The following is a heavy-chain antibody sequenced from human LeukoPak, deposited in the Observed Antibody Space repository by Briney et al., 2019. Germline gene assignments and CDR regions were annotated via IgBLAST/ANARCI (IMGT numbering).Heavy chain of an antibody. CDR3: ARHGGSNLNYYYGMDV. CDR1: GGSISSSSYS. CDR2: IYYSGGT. V-gene: IGHV4-39*01. D-gene: IGHD2-15*01. Sequence: SETLSLTCTVSGGSISSSSYSWGWIRQPPGKGLEWIGSIYYSGGTYYNPSLKSRVTISVDTSKNQFSLKLSSVTAADTAVYYCARHGGSNLNYYYGMDVWGQGTTVTVSS. J-gene: IGHJ6*02.